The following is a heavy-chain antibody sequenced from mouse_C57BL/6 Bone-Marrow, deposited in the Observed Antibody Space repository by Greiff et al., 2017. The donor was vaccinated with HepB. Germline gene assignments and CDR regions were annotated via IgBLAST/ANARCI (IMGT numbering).Heavy chain of an antibody. J-gene: IGHJ3*01. CDR3: ARWGAGTAWFAH. CDR2: IYPRSGNT. CDR1: GYTFTSYG. V-gene: IGHV1-81*01. Sequence: VQLQQSGAELARPGASVKLSCKASGYTFTSYGISWVKQRTGQGLEWIGEIYPRSGNTYYNEKFKGKATLTADKSSSTAYMELRSLTSEDSAVYFCARWGAGTAWFAHWGQGTLVTVSA. D-gene: IGHD4-1*01.